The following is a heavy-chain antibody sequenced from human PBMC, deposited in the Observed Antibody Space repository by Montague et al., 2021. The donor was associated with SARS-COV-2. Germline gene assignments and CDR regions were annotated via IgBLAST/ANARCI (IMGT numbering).Heavy chain of an antibody. D-gene: IGHD3-10*01. CDR3: SSDPTDHGSGSSHYYYGMDV. Sequence: SLRLSCAASGFTFSSYSMNWVRQAPGKGLEWVSSISSSSSYIYYADSVKGRFTISTDNAKNSLYLQMNSLRAEDTAVYYCSSDPTDHGSGSSHYYYGMDVWGQGTTVTVSS. J-gene: IGHJ6*02. CDR1: GFTFSSYS. CDR2: ISSSSSYI. V-gene: IGHV3-21*01.